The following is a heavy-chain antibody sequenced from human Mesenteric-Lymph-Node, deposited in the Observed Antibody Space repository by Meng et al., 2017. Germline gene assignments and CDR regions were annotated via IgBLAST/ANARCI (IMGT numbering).Heavy chain of an antibody. CDR3: ARDWYTGYLDY. CDR2: MWFDGNKR. Sequence: GGSLRLSCVASGFTFKTFGMHWVRQAPGKGLEWLAVMWFDGNKRYSSDSLKGRFSISRDDSKNTLYLQMDSLRAEDTAVYYCARDWYTGYLDYWGQGTPVTCSS. D-gene: IGHD1-26*01. V-gene: IGHV3-33*01. J-gene: IGHJ4*02. CDR1: GFTFKTFG.